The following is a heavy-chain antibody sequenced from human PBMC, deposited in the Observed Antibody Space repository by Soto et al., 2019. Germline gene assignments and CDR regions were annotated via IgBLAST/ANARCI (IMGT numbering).Heavy chain of an antibody. CDR1: GGTFSSYA. D-gene: IGHD3-10*01. V-gene: IGHV1-69*13. CDR3: ARDGARVRGVTSNGMDV. J-gene: IGHJ6*02. Sequence: SVKVSCKASGGTFSSYAISWVRQAPGQGLEWMGGIIPIFGTANYAQKFQGRVTITADESTSTAYMELSSLRSEDTAVYYCARDGARVRGVTSNGMDVWGQGTTVTVSS. CDR2: IIPIFGTA.